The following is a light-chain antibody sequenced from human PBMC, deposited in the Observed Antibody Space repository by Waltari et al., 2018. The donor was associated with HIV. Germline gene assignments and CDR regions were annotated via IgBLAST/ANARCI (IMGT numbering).Light chain of an antibody. Sequence: SISCSGSRSNIGSNYVYWYQHLPGTTPKVVIYRSDQRPSGVPDRFSGSNSGTSASLAISGLRSEDEAHYYCASWDDNLSGWVFGGGTKLTVL. V-gene: IGLV1-47*01. J-gene: IGLJ3*02. CDR2: RSD. CDR3: ASWDDNLSGWV. CDR1: RSNIGSNY.